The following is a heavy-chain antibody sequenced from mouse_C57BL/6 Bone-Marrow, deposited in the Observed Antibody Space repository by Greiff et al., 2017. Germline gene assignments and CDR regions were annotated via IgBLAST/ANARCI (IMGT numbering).Heavy chain of an antibody. CDR1: GFNIKDDY. V-gene: IGHV14-4*01. CDR2: IDPENGDT. Sequence: EVQLKQSGAELVRPGASVKLSCTASGFNIKDDYMHWVKQRPEQGLEWIGWIDPENGDTEYASKFQGKATITADTSSNTAYLQLSSLTSEDTAVYYCSSYDDYEFDYWGQGTTLTVAS. CDR3: SSYDDYEFDY. D-gene: IGHD2-4*01. J-gene: IGHJ2*01.